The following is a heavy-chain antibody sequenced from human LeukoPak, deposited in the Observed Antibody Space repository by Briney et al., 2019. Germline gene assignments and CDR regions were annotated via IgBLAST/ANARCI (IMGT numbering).Heavy chain of an antibody. CDR2: ISYEGSNK. J-gene: IGHJ5*02. Sequence: PGGSLRLSCAASGFTFSSYAMHWVRQAPGKGLEWVAVISYEGSNKYYADSVKGRFTISRDNSKNTLYLQMNSLRAEDTAVYYCARESAYDILTGQWGGNWFDPWRQGTLVTVSS. D-gene: IGHD3-9*01. CDR1: GFTFSSYA. CDR3: ARESAYDILTGQWGGNWFDP. V-gene: IGHV3-30-3*01.